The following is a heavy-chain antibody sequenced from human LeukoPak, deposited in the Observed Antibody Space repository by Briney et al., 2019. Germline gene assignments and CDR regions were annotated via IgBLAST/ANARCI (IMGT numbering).Heavy chain of an antibody. Sequence: HPGGSLRLSCAASGFTFSSYGMHWVRQAPGKGLEWVAVISYDGSNKYYADSVKGRFTISRDNSKKTLYLQMNSLRTEDTAVYYCGKEGYYYGSGNYSYFDYWGQGTLVTVSS. CDR1: GFTFSSYG. CDR3: GKEGYYYGSGNYSYFDY. J-gene: IGHJ4*02. CDR2: ISYDGSNK. V-gene: IGHV3-30*18. D-gene: IGHD3-10*01.